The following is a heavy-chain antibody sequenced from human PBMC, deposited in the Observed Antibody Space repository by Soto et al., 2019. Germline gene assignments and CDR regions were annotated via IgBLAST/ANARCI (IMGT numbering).Heavy chain of an antibody. Sequence: ASVKDSCKASGYTFTGYYMHWVRPAPGQGLEWMGWINPNSGGTNYAQKFQGWVTMTRDTSISTAYMELSRLRSDDTAVYYCARDIGGYSSGWSYGMDVRGQGTTVTVSS. J-gene: IGHJ6*02. D-gene: IGHD6-19*01. CDR3: ARDIGGYSSGWSYGMDV. CDR2: INPNSGGT. CDR1: GYTFTGYY. V-gene: IGHV1-2*04.